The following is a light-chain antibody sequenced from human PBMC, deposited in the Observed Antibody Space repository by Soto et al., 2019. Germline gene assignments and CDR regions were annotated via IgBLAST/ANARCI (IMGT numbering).Light chain of an antibody. CDR1: QSLVHSDGNTY. J-gene: IGKJ2*01. Sequence: DVVMTQSPLSLPVTLGQPASISCRSRQSLVHSDGNTYLSWFHQRPGQSPRRLIYKVSNRDSGVPDRFSGSGSGTDFTLKISRVEAEDVGVYYCMQGTHWYTFGQGTKLEIK. V-gene: IGKV2-30*02. CDR2: KVS. CDR3: MQGTHWYT.